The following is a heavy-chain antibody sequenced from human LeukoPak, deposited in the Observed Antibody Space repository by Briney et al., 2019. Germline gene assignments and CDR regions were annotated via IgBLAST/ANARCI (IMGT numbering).Heavy chain of an antibody. D-gene: IGHD1-1*01. CDR1: GFTLTSYS. Sequence: GGSLRLSCAASGFTLTSYSMHWVRQTPGKGLEYVSAISSKGDRTYYADSVKGRFTISRDTSKNTLYLQMGCLTAEDMAVYYCARIGDNDAFDIWGQGTMVTVSS. CDR3: ARIGDNDAFDI. CDR2: ISSKGDRT. J-gene: IGHJ3*02. V-gene: IGHV3-64*02.